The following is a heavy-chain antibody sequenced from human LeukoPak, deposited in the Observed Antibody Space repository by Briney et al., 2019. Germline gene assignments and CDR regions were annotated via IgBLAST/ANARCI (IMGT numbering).Heavy chain of an antibody. J-gene: IGHJ4*02. Sequence: GGSLRLSCAASGFTFSSYSMNWVRQAPGQGLDWVSSISSSSSYIYYADSVKGRFTISRDNAKNSLYLQMNSLRAEDTAVYYCARDSGDYVPFDYWGQGTLVTVSS. D-gene: IGHD4-17*01. V-gene: IGHV3-21*01. CDR1: GFTFSSYS. CDR3: ARDSGDYVPFDY. CDR2: ISSSSSYI.